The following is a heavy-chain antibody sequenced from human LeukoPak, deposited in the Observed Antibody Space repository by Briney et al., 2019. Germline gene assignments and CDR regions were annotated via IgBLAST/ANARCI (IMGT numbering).Heavy chain of an antibody. CDR2: IKQDGSEK. CDR3: ASLYCSGGSCHYYDY. CDR1: GFTFSSYW. Sequence: PRGSLRLSCAASGFTFSSYWMSWVRQAPGKGLEWVANIKQDGSEKYYVDSVKGRFTISRDNAKNSLYLQMNSLRAEDTAVYYCASLYCSGGSCHYYDYWGQGTLVTVSS. D-gene: IGHD2-15*01. J-gene: IGHJ4*02. V-gene: IGHV3-7*01.